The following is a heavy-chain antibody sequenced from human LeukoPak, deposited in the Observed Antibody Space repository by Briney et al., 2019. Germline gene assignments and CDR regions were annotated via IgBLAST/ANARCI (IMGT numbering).Heavy chain of an antibody. D-gene: IGHD1-26*01. J-gene: IGHJ4*02. Sequence: SETLSLTCTVSGGSISNSNYYWGWIRQPPGKGLEWIGNIYYSGSTYYNPSLRSRVTISVDTSKNQFSLKLSSVTAADTAVYYCAREQTPPRVGATRGYYFDYWGQGTLVTVSS. CDR1: GGSISNSNYY. V-gene: IGHV4-39*02. CDR3: AREQTPPRVGATRGYYFDY. CDR2: IYYSGST.